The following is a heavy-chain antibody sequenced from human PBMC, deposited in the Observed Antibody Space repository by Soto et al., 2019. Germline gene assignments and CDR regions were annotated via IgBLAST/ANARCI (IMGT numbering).Heavy chain of an antibody. Sequence: SETLSLTCTVSGGSITSSEYYWAWIRQPPGKGLQFVGAIYYSGSSYSDPSLKSRLSMSVDTSKNQFSLTMKSVTAADTGVYYCASHPLILSYADSWGQGVLVTVSS. V-gene: IGHV4-39*01. CDR3: ASHPLILSYADS. J-gene: IGHJ4*02. CDR1: GGSITSSEYY. D-gene: IGHD1-26*01. CDR2: IYYSGSS.